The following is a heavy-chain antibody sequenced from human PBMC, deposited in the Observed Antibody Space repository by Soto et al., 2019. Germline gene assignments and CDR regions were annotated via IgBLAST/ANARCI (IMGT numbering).Heavy chain of an antibody. V-gene: IGHV4-59*01. J-gene: IGHJ6*02. D-gene: IGHD6-25*01. CDR2: IYYSGST. CDR1: GGSIYNYY. Sequence: SQTLSLTWTVSGGSIYNYYWSWIRQPPGKGLEWIGYIYYSGSTNFNPSLKSRLTMSVDTSKNQFSLTLSSVTAADTAVYYCARERIAAVWGQGTTVTVSS. CDR3: ARERIAAV.